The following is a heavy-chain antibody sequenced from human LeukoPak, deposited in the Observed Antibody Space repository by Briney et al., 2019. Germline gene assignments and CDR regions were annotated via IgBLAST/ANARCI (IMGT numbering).Heavy chain of an antibody. Sequence: ASVKVSCKASGYTFTGYYMHWVRQAPGQGLEWMGWTNPNSGGTNYAQKFQGRVTMTRDTSISTAYMELSRLRSDDTAVYYCARAYYYDSSGYKAFDIWGQGTMVTVSS. CDR1: GYTFTGYY. V-gene: IGHV1-2*02. J-gene: IGHJ3*02. D-gene: IGHD3-22*01. CDR3: ARAYYYDSSGYKAFDI. CDR2: TNPNSGGT.